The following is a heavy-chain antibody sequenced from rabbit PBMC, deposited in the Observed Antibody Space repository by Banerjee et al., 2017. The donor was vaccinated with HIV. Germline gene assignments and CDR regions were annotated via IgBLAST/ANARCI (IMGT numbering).Heavy chain of an antibody. Sequence: QEQLEESGGDLVKPEGSLTLTCKASGSDISSNAMCWVRQAPGKGLELIACIYSSNGDKWYASWVNGRFTISRSTSLNTVTLQMTSLTAADTATYFCARDLSSSGWSDFALWGPGTLVTVS. D-gene: IGHD4-1*01. V-gene: IGHV1S47*01. CDR1: GSDISSNA. CDR2: IYSSNGDK. J-gene: IGHJ4*01. CDR3: ARDLSSSGWSDFAL.